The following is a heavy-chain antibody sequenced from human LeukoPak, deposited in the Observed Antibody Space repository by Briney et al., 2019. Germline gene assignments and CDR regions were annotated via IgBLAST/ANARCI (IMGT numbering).Heavy chain of an antibody. Sequence: PGGSLRLSCAASGLTFSSYGMSWVRQGPGKGLEWVSAIRGSGDSTYYVDSVKGRFTISRDHSKNTVYLQMNSLGAEDTAVYYCAKDRRSGPPDAFDMWAKGQWSPSLQ. CDR3: AKDRRSGPPDAFDM. V-gene: IGHV3-23*01. J-gene: IGHJ3*02. CDR2: IRGSGDST. CDR1: GLTFSSYG. D-gene: IGHD3-10*01.